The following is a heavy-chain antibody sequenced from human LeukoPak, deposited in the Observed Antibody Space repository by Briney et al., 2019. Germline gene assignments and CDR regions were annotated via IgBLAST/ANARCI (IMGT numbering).Heavy chain of an antibody. V-gene: IGHV3-21*01. CDR2: ISGSSSYI. D-gene: IGHD1-26*01. CDR1: GFTFSSYA. CDR3: ARTNIVGVYGKRGFDP. J-gene: IGHJ5*02. Sequence: PGGSLRLSCAASGFTFSSYAMSWVRQAPGKGLEWVSAISGSSSYIYYADSVKGRFTISRDNAKNSLYLQMNSLRAEDTAVYYCARTNIVGVYGKRGFDPWGQGTLVTVSS.